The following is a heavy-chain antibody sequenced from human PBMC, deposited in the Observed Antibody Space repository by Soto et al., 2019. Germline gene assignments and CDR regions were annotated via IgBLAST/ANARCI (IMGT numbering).Heavy chain of an antibody. CDR1: GYTFTSYA. CDR2: INAGNGNT. V-gene: IGHV1-3*05. D-gene: IGHD5-12*01. J-gene: IGHJ6*02. CDR3: ATSYSGYDCPYYYGMDV. Sequence: QVQLVQSGAEEKKPGASVKVSCKASGYTFTSYAMHWVRQAPGQRLEWMGWINAGNGNTKYSQKFQGRVTITRDTSESTAYMAMSSLRYEDTAVYYCATSYSGYDCPYYYGMDVWGQGTTVTVSS.